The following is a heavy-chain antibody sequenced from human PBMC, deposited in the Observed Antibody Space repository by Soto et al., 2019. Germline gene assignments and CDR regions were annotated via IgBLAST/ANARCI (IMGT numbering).Heavy chain of an antibody. CDR3: ARGPPGKSGSKTRRWFDP. J-gene: IGHJ5*02. D-gene: IGHD1-26*01. V-gene: IGHV4-34*01. CDR1: GGSFSGYY. Sequence: QVQLQQWGAGLLKPSETLSLTCAVYGGSFSGYYWSWIRQPPGKGLEWIGEINHSGSTNYNPSLKSRVTISVDTSKNQFSLKLSSVTAADTAVYYCARGPPGKSGSKTRRWFDPWGQGTLVTVSS. CDR2: INHSGST.